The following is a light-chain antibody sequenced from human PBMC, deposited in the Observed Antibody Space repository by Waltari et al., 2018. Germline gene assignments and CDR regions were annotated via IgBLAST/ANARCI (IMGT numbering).Light chain of an antibody. Sequence: EIVLTQSPATLSLSPGERATISCRASQRVSSSLAWYQQKGGQAPRLLIYDASNRAAGIPARFSGSGSGTDFTLTISSLEPEDFTVYYCQHRSNWPSLTFGGGTKVEI. J-gene: IGKJ4*01. CDR1: QRVSSS. CDR2: DAS. CDR3: QHRSNWPSLT. V-gene: IGKV3-11*01.